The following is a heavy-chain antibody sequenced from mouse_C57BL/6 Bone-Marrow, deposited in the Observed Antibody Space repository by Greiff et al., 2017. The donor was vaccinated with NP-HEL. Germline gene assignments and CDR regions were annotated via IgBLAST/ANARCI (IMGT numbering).Heavy chain of an antibody. CDR1: GYTFTSYW. CDR3: ARGRHYALDY. J-gene: IGHJ2*01. CDR2: IDPSDSYT. Sequence: QVQLKQPGAELVMPGASVKLSCKASGYTFTSYWMHWVKQRPGQGLEWIGEIDPSDSYTNYNQKFKGKSTLTVDKSSSTAYMQLSSLTSEDSAVYYCARGRHYALDYWGQGTTLTVSS. D-gene: IGHD1-2*01. V-gene: IGHV1-69*01.